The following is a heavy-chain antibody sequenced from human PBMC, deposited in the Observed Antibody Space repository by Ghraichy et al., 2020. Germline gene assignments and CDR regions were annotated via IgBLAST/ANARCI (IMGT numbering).Heavy chain of an antibody. V-gene: IGHV1-2*02. Sequence: ASVKVSCKASGYTFTGYYMHWVRQAPGQGLEWMGWINPNSGGTNYAQKFQGRVTMTRDTSISTAYMELSRLRSDDTAVYYCARDLVVVVAATREADDYWGQGTLVTVSS. J-gene: IGHJ4*02. CDR3: ARDLVVVVAATREADDY. CDR2: INPNSGGT. CDR1: GYTFTGYY. D-gene: IGHD2-15*01.